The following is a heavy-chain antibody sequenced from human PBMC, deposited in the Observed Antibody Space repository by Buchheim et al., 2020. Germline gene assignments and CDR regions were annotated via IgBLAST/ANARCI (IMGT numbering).Heavy chain of an antibody. CDR2: IYPSDSDA. J-gene: IGHJ4*02. CDR1: GYSFNNYW. Sequence: EVQLVQSGAEVKKAGESLRISCETSGYSFNNYWIGWLRQLPGKGPEWMGLIYPSDSDARYSLSFEGQIAMSDDKSSKTAYPHLSALKASDSAMYYCARSWVPGRFDSWGQGTL. V-gene: IGHV5-51*01. CDR3: ARSWVPGRFDS. D-gene: IGHD6-13*01.